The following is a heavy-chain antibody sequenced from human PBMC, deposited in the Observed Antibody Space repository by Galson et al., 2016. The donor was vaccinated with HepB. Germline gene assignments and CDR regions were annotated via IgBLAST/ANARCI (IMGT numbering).Heavy chain of an antibody. J-gene: IGHJ4*02. V-gene: IGHV3-30*18. CDR2: DSMDGRRK. CDR1: GFTFNRRG. D-gene: IGHD2/OR15-2a*01. Sequence: SLRLSCAASGFTFNRRGMRWVRQAPGKGLEWVAADSMDGRRKFYADSVKGRFTISRDNSNNMLFLQMSSLRVDDTAVYYCAKRHEYCPPVGCSVDSWGQGTLVSVSS. CDR3: AKRHEYCPPVGCSVDS.